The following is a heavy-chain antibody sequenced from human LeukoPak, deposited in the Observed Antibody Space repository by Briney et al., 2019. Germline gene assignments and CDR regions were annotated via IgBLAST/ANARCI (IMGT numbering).Heavy chain of an antibody. J-gene: IGHJ4*01. CDR1: GFTFSAHA. Sequence: GGSLRLSCAASGFTFSAHAMNWVRQTPGKGLEWVSSISGSGSHTYYADSVKGRFTISRDNSENTLYLQMNTLRAEDTALYYCAKDVRGYNRPVDHWGQGTLVTVSS. D-gene: IGHD3-10*02. CDR2: ISGSGSHT. V-gene: IGHV3-23*01. CDR3: AKDVRGYNRPVDH.